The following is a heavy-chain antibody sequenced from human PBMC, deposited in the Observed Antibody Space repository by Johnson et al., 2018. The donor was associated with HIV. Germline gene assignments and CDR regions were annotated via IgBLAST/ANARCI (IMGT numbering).Heavy chain of an antibody. J-gene: IGHJ3*02. V-gene: IGHV3-30*02. D-gene: IGHD3-16*01. CDR2: RRYDGSNK. CDR3: AKDFVAFWGRPADAFDI. Sequence: VQLVESGGGVVQPGRSLRLSCAASGFTFSSYGIHWVRQAPGKGLEWVAFRRYDGSNKYYADSVKGRFTISRDNSKNTLYLQMNSLRVEDTAVYYCAKDFVAFWGRPADAFDIWGQGTMVTVSS. CDR1: GFTFSSYG.